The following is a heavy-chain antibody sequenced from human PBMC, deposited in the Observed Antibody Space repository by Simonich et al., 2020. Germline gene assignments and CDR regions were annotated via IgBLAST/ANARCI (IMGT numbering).Heavy chain of an antibody. J-gene: IGHJ4*02. V-gene: IGHV4-34*01. CDR3: ARHLQLGPFDY. D-gene: IGHD1-1*01. CDR1: GGSFSGYH. CDR2: IHHIEST. Sequence: QVQLQQWGAGLWKPSETLYHTCAVCGGSFSGYHWRWSRQPTGKGLEGFGEIHHIESTNYNPSLKILVTISVDTSKIQFSLKLSSLTAADTAVYYCARHLQLGPFDYWGQGTLVTVSS.